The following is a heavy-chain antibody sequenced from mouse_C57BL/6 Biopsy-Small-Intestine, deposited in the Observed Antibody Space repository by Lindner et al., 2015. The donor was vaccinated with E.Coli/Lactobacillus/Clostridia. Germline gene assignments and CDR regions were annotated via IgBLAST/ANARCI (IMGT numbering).Heavy chain of an antibody. D-gene: IGHD2-5*01. Sequence: SVKVSCKSSGYTFTDFGFHWVRQAPGQGLEWMGWISGYNGNTKYAQKIQGRITLTTNTSTSTAYMELRSLRSDDTAMYYCAREGIATRRAKFDYWGQGTLVTVSS. CDR2: ISGYNGNT. CDR1: GYTFTDFG. CDR3: AREGIATRRAKFDY. V-gene: IGHV1-84*02. J-gene: IGHJ4*01.